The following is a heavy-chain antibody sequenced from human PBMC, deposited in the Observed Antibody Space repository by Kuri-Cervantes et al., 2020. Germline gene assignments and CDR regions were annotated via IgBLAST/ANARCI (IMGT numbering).Heavy chain of an antibody. CDR3: AKDGGIVVAKYYFDY. CDR1: GFTFSSYW. J-gene: IGHJ4*02. V-gene: IGHV3-74*01. D-gene: IGHD3-22*01. CDR2: INSDGSST. Sequence: LSLTCAASGFTFSSYWMHWVRQAPGKGLVWVSRINSDGSSTSYADSVKGRFTISRDNAKNTLYLQMNSLRAEDTAVYYCAKDGGIVVAKYYFDYWGQGTLVTVSS.